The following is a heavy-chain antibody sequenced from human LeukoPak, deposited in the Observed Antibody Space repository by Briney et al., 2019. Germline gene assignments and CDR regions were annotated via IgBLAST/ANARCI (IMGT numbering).Heavy chain of an antibody. Sequence: SETLSLTCAVYGGSFSGYYWSWIRQPPGKGLEWIGEINHSGSTNYNPSLKSRVTISVDTSKNQFSLKLSSVTAADTAVYYCSLTTGTTRDYYYYYMDVWGKGATVTVSS. CDR2: INHSGST. CDR3: SLTTGTTRDYYYYYMDV. V-gene: IGHV4-34*01. J-gene: IGHJ6*03. CDR1: GGSFSGYY. D-gene: IGHD1-1*01.